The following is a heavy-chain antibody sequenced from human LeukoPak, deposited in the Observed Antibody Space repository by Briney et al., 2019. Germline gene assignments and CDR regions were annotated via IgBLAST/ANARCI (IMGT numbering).Heavy chain of an antibody. Sequence: SETLSLTCTVSGYSISSGYYWGWIRQPPGKGLGWIGSIYHSGTTYYNPSLKSPVTISVDTSKNQFSLKLRSVTAADTAVYYCAREGDSSSVGWFDPWGQGTLVTVSS. D-gene: IGHD6-13*01. CDR1: GYSISSGYY. V-gene: IGHV4-38-2*02. J-gene: IGHJ5*02. CDR3: AREGDSSSVGWFDP. CDR2: IYHSGTT.